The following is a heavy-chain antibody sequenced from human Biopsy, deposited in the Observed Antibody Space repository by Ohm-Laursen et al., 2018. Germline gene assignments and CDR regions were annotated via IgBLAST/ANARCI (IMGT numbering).Heavy chain of an antibody. CDR2: INPDSGGT. Sequence: GASVKVSCKASGYALIGSYIHWVRQAPGQGLEWMGWINPDSGGTHYAQTFQCRVTMTRDTSASTAYMDLSRLTSIDTAVYYCARRTILGPGPRMEVWGQGTTVIVSS. V-gene: IGHV1-2*02. J-gene: IGHJ6*02. D-gene: IGHD3-3*01. CDR1: GYALIGSY. CDR3: ARRTILGPGPRMEV.